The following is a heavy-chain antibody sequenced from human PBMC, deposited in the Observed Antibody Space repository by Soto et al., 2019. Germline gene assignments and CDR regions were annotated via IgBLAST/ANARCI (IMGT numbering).Heavy chain of an antibody. J-gene: IGHJ4*02. CDR2: VKQDGSDK. D-gene: IGHD3-16*01. CDR3: ARGGGNFDQ. CDR1: GFSLRGYW. V-gene: IGHV3-7*04. Sequence: DVQLVESGGGIVQPGGSLRLTCAASGFSLRGYWMSWVRQAPGRGLEWVANVKQDGSDKNYVDSVKGRFTISRDNAKNSLDLQMDSLRAEDTAVYYCARGGGNFDQWGRGTLVTVSS.